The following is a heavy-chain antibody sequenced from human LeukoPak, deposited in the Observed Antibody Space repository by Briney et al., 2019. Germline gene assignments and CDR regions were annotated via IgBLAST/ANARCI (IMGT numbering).Heavy chain of an antibody. CDR3: AKDMIYSITMVRGVFDY. J-gene: IGHJ4*02. V-gene: IGHV3-23*01. CDR2: ISGSGGST. Sequence: GGSLRLSCAASGFTFSSYAMSWVRQAPGKGLEWVSAISGSGGSTYYADSVKGRFTIFRDNSKNTLYLQMNSLRAEDTAVYYCAKDMIYSITMVRGVFDYWGQGTLVTVSS. CDR1: GFTFSSYA. D-gene: IGHD3-10*01.